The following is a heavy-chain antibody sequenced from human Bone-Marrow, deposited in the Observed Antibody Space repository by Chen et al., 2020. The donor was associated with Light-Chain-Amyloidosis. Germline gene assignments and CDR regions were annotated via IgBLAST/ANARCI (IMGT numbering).Heavy chain of an antibody. V-gene: IGHV4-30-2*01. J-gene: IGHJ3*01. CDR1: GGSITSGSFS. CDR3: ARGNWNDLAFDV. CDR2: VYQSGST. D-gene: IGHD1-1*01. Sequence: QLQLQESGSGLVPSSQTLSLTCAVSGGSITSGSFSWNWIRQPLGKGLEWIGYVYQSGSTYYDPSLNRRVTISVALSENHFSLTLRSLTAADSAVYYCARGNWNDLAFDVWGQGTLVTVSS.